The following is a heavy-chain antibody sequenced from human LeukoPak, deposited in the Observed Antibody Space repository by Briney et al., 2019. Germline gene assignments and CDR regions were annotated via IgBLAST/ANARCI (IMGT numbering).Heavy chain of an antibody. CDR2: ISASDGTT. V-gene: IGHV1-18*01. D-gene: IGHD4-17*01. CDR3: ARCGAAVTTHFSH. J-gene: IGHJ4*02. Sequence: ASVRVSCKASGYSFSIYGITWARQAPGQGLEYLGWISASDGTTNYAQKVQDRVTMTTDTSTSTAYLELRSLRSEDTAVYYCARCGAAVTTHFSHWGQGTLVTVSS. CDR1: GYSFSIYG.